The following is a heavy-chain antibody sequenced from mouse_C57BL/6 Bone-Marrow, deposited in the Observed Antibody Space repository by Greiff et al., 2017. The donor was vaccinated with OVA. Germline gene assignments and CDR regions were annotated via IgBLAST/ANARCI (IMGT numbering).Heavy chain of an antibody. CDR1: GFTFSSYA. V-gene: IGHV5-4*01. J-gene: IGHJ4*01. CDR3: ARDTPYYYYGPMDY. CDR2: ISDGGSYT. Sequence: EVHLVESGGGLVKPGGSLKLSCAASGFTFSSYAMSWVRQTPEKRLEWVATISDGGSYTYYPDNVKGRFTISRDNAKNNLYLQMSHLKSEDTAMYYCARDTPYYYYGPMDYWGQGTSVTVSS. D-gene: IGHD1-1*01.